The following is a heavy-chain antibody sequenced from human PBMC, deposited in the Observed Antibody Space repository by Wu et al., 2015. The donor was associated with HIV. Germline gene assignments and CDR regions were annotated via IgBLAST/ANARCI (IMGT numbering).Heavy chain of an antibody. CDR2: IIPFVATT. V-gene: IGHV1-69*11. Sequence: QVQLVQSGAEVKRPGSSVKVSCKASGDIFRSYIISWVRQAPGQGLEWMGRIIPFVATTAYAQGFQGRVTITADESTSTAYMELSSLRSEDTAVYYCARDRAYCGGDCHFDYWGQGTLVTVSS. D-gene: IGHD2-21*01. CDR1: GDIFRSYI. CDR3: ARDRAYCGGDCHFDY. J-gene: IGHJ4*02.